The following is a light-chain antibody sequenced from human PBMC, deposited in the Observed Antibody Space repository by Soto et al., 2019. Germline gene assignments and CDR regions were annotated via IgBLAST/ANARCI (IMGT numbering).Light chain of an antibody. V-gene: IGKV3-20*01. CDR1: QSVSSNY. CDR3: QHYGGSIT. CDR2: GAS. Sequence: EIVLTQSPGILSLSPGDGATLSCRASQSVSSNYLAWYQQKPGQAPKLLIYGASSRATGIPDRFSGIGSGTDFTLTISRLDPEDFAVYYCQHYGGSITFGQGTRLEIE. J-gene: IGKJ5*01.